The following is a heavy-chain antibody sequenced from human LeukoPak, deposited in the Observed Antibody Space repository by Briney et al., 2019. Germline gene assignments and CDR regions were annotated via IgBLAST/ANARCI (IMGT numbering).Heavy chain of an antibody. J-gene: IGHJ4*02. Sequence: GGSLRLSCAASGFTFSSYAMHWVRQAPGKGLEWVSAISGSGGSTYYADSVKGRFTISRDSSKNTLYLQMNSLRAEDTAVYYCAKEITGATTAFDYWGQGTLVTVSS. CDR2: ISGSGGST. D-gene: IGHD1-26*01. V-gene: IGHV3-23*01. CDR3: AKEITGATTAFDY. CDR1: GFTFSSYA.